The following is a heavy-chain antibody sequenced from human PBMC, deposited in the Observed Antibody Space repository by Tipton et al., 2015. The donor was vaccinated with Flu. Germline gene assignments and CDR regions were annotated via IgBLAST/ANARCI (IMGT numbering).Heavy chain of an antibody. CDR3: ARDREGVSTY. CDR1: GLMFSDYW. CDR2: INQDGSEI. Sequence: GSLRLSCAASGLMFSDYWQSWLRQAPGKGLEWVASINQDGSEIYYVDSVKGRFIISRDNAKKSLYLQMSSLRAEDTALYYCARDREGVSTYWGQGTLVTVSS. V-gene: IGHV3-7*01. J-gene: IGHJ4*02. D-gene: IGHD3-10*01.